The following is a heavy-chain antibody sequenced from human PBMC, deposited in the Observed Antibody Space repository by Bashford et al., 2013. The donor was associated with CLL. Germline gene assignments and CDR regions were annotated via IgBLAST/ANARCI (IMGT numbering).Heavy chain of an antibody. V-gene: IGHV1-69*02. Sequence: SVKVSCKASGGTFSSYSFIWVRQAPGQGLEWMGRIIPILDRTNYAQKFQGRVTITADKSTSTAYMELKSLRYEDTAIYYCASSLGVLILSFDYWGQGTMVTVSS. J-gene: IGHJ4*03. CDR1: GGTFSSYS. CDR2: IIPILDRT. D-gene: IGHD2-8*01. CDR3: ASSLGVLILSFDY.